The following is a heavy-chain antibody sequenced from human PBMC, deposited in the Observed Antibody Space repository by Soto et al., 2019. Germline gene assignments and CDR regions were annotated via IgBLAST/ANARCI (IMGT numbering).Heavy chain of an antibody. CDR1: GFTFSSYG. CDR2: ISYDGSNK. D-gene: IGHD4-17*01. J-gene: IGHJ6*02. Sequence: PGGSLRLSCAASGFTFSSYGMHWVRQAPGKGLEWVAVISYDGSNKYYADSVKGRFTISRDNSKNTLYLQMNSLRAEDTAAYYCAKDKSGRDYGDPYGMDVWGQGTTVTVSS. CDR3: AKDKSGRDYGDPYGMDV. V-gene: IGHV3-30*18.